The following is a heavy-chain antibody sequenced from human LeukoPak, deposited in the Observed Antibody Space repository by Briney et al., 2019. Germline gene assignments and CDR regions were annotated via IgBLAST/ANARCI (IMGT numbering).Heavy chain of an antibody. D-gene: IGHD5-12*01. J-gene: IGHJ4*02. Sequence: KVSGPALVKPTQTLTLTCTFSGFSLSTSGICVSWIRQPPGKALEWLALIDWDDDKYYSTSLKTRLTISKDTSKNQVVLTMTNMDPVDTATYYCARTRGYSGYDSGDFDYWGQGTLVTVSS. CDR2: IDWDDDK. V-gene: IGHV2-70*01. CDR1: GFSLSTSGIC. CDR3: ARTRGYSGYDSGDFDY.